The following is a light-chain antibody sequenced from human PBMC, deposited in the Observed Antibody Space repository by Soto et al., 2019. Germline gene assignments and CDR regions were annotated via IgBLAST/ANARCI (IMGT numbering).Light chain of an antibody. Sequence: DIQMTQSPSSLSASVGDRVTITCRASQGIGTDLGWYRQKPGRAPERLIYSTSSLQSGVPSRFSGSGSGTDFTLTISSLQPEDFATYYCQQANSFPPWTFGQGTKVDIK. J-gene: IGKJ1*01. V-gene: IGKV1-17*01. CDR2: STS. CDR3: QQANSFPPWT. CDR1: QGIGTD.